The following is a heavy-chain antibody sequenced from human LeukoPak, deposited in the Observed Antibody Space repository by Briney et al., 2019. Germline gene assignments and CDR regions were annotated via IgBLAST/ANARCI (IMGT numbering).Heavy chain of an antibody. CDR1: GGSISSYY. J-gene: IGHJ4*02. V-gene: IGHV4-59*01. CDR3: AGVGAGTYFDY. D-gene: IGHD6-19*01. CDR2: IYYSGST. Sequence: PSETLSLTCTVSGGSISSYYWSWLRQPPGQGLEWIGYIYYSGSTNYNPSLKSRVTISVDTSKNQFSLKLSSVTAADTAVYYCAGVGAGTYFDYWGQGTLVTVSS.